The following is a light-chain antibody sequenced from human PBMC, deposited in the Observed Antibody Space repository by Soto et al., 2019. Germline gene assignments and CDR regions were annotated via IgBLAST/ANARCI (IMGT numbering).Light chain of an antibody. CDR2: GAS. CDR1: QSVNSN. Sequence: ETVMTQSPAALSVAPGERATLSCRASQSVNSNLAWYQQKLGQAPRLLIYGASTRATDVPDRFSGSGSGTDFTLTISSLEPEDFAVYYCQQRSNRPPGITFGRGTRLEIK. J-gene: IGKJ5*01. V-gene: IGKV3D-15*01. CDR3: QQRSNRPPGIT.